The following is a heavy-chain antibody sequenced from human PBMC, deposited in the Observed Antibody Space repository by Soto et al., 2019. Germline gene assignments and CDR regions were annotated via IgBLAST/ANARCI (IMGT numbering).Heavy chain of an antibody. CDR3: ARALAVAGFLDY. CDR1: GFTFSSYA. J-gene: IGHJ4*02. V-gene: IGHV3-64*01. D-gene: IGHD6-19*01. Sequence: GSLRLSCAASGFTFSSYAMHWVRQAPGKGLEYVSAISSNGGTTYYANSVKGRVTISRDNSKNTLYLQMGSLRAEDMAVYYCARALAVAGFLDYWGQGTLVTVSS. CDR2: ISSNGGTT.